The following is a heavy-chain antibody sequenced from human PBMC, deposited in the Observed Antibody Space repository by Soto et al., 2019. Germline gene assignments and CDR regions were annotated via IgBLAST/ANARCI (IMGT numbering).Heavy chain of an antibody. J-gene: IGHJ6*02. CDR1: GFTFSSYS. D-gene: IGHD6-19*01. CDR2: ISSSSSYI. CDR3: ARATKRGSGYHLYSYYYGMDV. Sequence: EVQLVESGGGLVKPGGSLRLSCAASGFTFSSYSMNWVRQAPGKGLEWVSSISSSSSYIYYADSVKGRFTISRDNAKNSLYLQMNSLRAEDTAVYYCARATKRGSGYHLYSYYYGMDVWGQGTTVTVSS. V-gene: IGHV3-21*01.